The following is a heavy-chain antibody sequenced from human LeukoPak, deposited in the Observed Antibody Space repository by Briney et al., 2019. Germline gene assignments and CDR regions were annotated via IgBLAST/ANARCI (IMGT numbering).Heavy chain of an antibody. CDR1: GGSVNSGSYY. J-gene: IGHJ5*02. CDR2: ISYTGST. V-gene: IGHV4-61*01. D-gene: IGHD1-26*01. CDR3: ARTIKSGNYYWFDP. Sequence: SETLSLTCTVSGGSVNSGSYYWSWIRQPPGEGLEWIGFISYTGSTNYNPSLKSRVTVSVDTSKNQFSLKVTSVTAADTAVYYCARTIKSGNYYWFDPWGQGTLVTVSS.